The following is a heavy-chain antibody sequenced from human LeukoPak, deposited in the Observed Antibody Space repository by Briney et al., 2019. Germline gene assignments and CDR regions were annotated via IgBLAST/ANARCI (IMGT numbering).Heavy chain of an antibody. CDR1: GYIFTGYY. D-gene: IGHD3-10*01. Sequence: ASVKVSCKASGYIFTGYYMHWVRQAPGQGLEWMGRINPNSGGTYYAQNFQGRVTMTRDTSITTAYMDLSSLRSDDTAVYYCARWGGAEDAFDIWGQGTMVTVSS. CDR3: ARWGGAEDAFDI. V-gene: IGHV1-2*06. J-gene: IGHJ3*02. CDR2: INPNSGGT.